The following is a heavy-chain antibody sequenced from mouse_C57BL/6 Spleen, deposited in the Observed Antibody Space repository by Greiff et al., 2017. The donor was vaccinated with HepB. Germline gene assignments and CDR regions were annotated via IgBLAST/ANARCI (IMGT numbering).Heavy chain of an antibody. J-gene: IGHJ3*01. Sequence: QVQLQQSGAELVRPGSSVKLSCKASGYTFTSYWMHWVKQRPIQGLEWIGNIDPSDSETHYNQKFKDKATLTVDKSSSTAYMQLSSLTSGDSAVYYCAIHYYGSSYGFAYWGQGTLVTVSA. CDR2: IDPSDSET. D-gene: IGHD1-1*01. CDR3: AIHYYGSSYGFAY. CDR1: GYTFTSYW. V-gene: IGHV1-52*01.